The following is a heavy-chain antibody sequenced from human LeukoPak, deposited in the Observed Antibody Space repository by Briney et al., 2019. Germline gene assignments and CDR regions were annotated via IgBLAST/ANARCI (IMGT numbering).Heavy chain of an antibody. CDR2: IIPIFGTV. D-gene: IGHD4-17*01. Sequence: SVKVSCKASGGTFSSYAISWVRQAPGQGLEWMGGIIPIFGTVNYAQKFQGRVTITADESTSTAYMELSSLRSEDTAVYYCARDRDTVTTFGYYYYGMDVWGQGTTVTVSS. CDR1: GGTFSSYA. V-gene: IGHV1-69*13. J-gene: IGHJ6*02. CDR3: ARDRDTVTTFGYYYYGMDV.